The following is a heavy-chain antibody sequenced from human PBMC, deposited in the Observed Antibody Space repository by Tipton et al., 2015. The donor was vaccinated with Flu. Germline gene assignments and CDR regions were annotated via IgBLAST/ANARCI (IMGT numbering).Heavy chain of an antibody. Sequence: QSGPEVKKPGESLKISCKASGHSFISYWVAWVRQMPGKGLEWMGNIYPADADTTYSPSFQGQVTISADKSSSTAYLQWGSLKASDTAMYYCARQDCSSSTCYIDYWGQGTLVTASS. CDR1: GHSFISYW. D-gene: IGHD2-2*02. CDR3: ARQDCSSSTCYIDY. V-gene: IGHV5-51*01. CDR2: IYPADADT. J-gene: IGHJ4*02.